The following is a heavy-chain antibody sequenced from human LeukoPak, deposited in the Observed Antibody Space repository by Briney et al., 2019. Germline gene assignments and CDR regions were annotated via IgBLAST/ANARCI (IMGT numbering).Heavy chain of an antibody. CDR3: ARDRGCYDSSGYSHTGMDV. CDR2: INPNSGGT. CDR1: GYTFTGYY. Sequence: ASVKVSCKASGYTFTGYYMHWVRQAPGQGLEWMGRINPNSGGTNYAQKFQGRVTMTRDTSISTAYMELSRLRSDDTAVYYCARDRGCYDSSGYSHTGMDVWGQGTTVTVSS. J-gene: IGHJ6*02. V-gene: IGHV1-2*06. D-gene: IGHD3-22*01.